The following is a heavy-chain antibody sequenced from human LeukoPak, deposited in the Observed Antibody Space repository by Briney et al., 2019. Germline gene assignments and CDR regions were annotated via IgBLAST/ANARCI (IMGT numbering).Heavy chain of an antibody. D-gene: IGHD2-21*01. Sequence: SETLSLTCTVSGYSISSGYYWGWIRQPPGKGLEWIGRFYTSGTPIYNPSLKSRVTILVDTSRNQFSLKLTSVTAADTAVYYCARGGIPDYWGQGILVTVSS. CDR2: FYTSGTP. CDR3: ARGGIPDY. V-gene: IGHV4-38-2*02. CDR1: GYSISSGYY. J-gene: IGHJ4*02.